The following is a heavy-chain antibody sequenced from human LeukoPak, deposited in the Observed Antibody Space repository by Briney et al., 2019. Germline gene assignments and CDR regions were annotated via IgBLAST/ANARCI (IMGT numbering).Heavy chain of an antibody. CDR3: VRPKHSSTSWLHYGMDV. Sequence: GGSLRLSCAASGFSVSSSHLTWVRQAPGKGLEWVSLIYTDGRTYYADSVRGRFTISRDNSKNTLYLQMNSLRVEDTAVFYCVRPKHSSTSWLHYGMDVWGQGTAVTVSS. D-gene: IGHD2-2*01. CDR1: GFSVSSSH. J-gene: IGHJ6*02. V-gene: IGHV3-66*04. CDR2: IYTDGRT.